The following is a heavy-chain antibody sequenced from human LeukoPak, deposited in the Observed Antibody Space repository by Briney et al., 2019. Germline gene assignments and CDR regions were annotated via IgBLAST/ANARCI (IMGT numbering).Heavy chain of an antibody. Sequence: PGGSLRLSCAASGFTFSSYAMHWVRQAPGKGLEWVAVISYDGSNKYYADSVKGRFTISRDNSKNTLYLQMNSLRAEDTAVYYCAKDRYSSSWYLDYYYGMDVWGQGTTVTVSS. J-gene: IGHJ6*02. CDR1: GFTFSSYA. V-gene: IGHV3-30-3*01. D-gene: IGHD6-13*01. CDR2: ISYDGSNK. CDR3: AKDRYSSSWYLDYYYGMDV.